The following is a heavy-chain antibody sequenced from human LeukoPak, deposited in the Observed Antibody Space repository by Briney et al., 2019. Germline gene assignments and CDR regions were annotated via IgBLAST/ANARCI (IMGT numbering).Heavy chain of an antibody. CDR2: INHSGST. CDR1: GGSFSGYY. J-gene: IGHJ6*02. CDR3: ARVHNCSGGSCPNYYYYGMDV. V-gene: IGHV4-34*01. Sequence: SETLSLTCAVYGGSFSGYYWSWIRQPPGKGLEWIGEINHSGSTNYNPSLKSRVTISVDTSKNQFSLKLSSVIAADTAVYYCARVHNCSGGSCPNYYYYGMDVWGQGTTVTVSS. D-gene: IGHD2-15*01.